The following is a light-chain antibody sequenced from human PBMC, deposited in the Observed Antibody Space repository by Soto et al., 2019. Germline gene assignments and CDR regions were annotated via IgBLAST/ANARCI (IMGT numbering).Light chain of an antibody. Sequence: IVLTQSPATLSLSPGERAILSCRASQSVRSYLAWYQQKPGQIPRLLIYDTFNRATGIPARFSGSGSATDFTLTISSLEPEDFAVYYCQQRSDWPLTFGGGTKVEIK. V-gene: IGKV3-11*01. J-gene: IGKJ4*01. CDR2: DTF. CDR3: QQRSDWPLT. CDR1: QSVRSY.